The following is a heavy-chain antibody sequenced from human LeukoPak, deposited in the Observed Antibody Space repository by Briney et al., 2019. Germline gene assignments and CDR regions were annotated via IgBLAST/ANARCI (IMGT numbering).Heavy chain of an antibody. CDR1: GYTFTGYY. V-gene: IGHV1-2*02. CDR3: ARLILGVTSTGFDY. D-gene: IGHD1-1*01. Sequence: ASVKVSCKASGYTFTGYYMHWVRQAPGQGLEWMGWINPNSGGTNYAQKLQGRFSMTTDTSTSTAYMELRSLRSDDTALYYCARLILGVTSTGFDYWGQGTLVTVSS. J-gene: IGHJ4*02. CDR2: INPNSGGT.